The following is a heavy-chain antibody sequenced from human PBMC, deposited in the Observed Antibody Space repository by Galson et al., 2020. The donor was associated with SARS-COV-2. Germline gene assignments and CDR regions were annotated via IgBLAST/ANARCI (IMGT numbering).Heavy chain of an antibody. Sequence: SETLSLTCTVSGGSISSYYWSWIRQPPGKGLEWIGYIYYSGSTNYNPSLKSRVTISVDTSKNQFSLKLSSVTAADTAVYYCARGRSGYDPADFDYWGQGTLVTVSS. J-gene: IGHJ4*02. V-gene: IGHV4-59*01. CDR3: ARGRSGYDPADFDY. CDR2: IYYSGST. D-gene: IGHD5-12*01. CDR1: GGSISSYY.